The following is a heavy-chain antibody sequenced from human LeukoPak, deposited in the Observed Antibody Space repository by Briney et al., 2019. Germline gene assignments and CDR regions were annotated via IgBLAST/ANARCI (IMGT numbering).Heavy chain of an antibody. CDR2: ISYDGSNK. J-gene: IGHJ4*02. D-gene: IGHD5-18*01. V-gene: IGHV3-30*04. Sequence: GGSLRLSCAASGFTFSSYAMHWVRQAPGKGLEWAAAISYDGSNKYYADSVKGRFTISRDNSKNTLYLQMNSLRAEDTAVYYCAREAAMVNFDYWGQGTLVTVSS. CDR1: GFTFSSYA. CDR3: AREAAMVNFDY.